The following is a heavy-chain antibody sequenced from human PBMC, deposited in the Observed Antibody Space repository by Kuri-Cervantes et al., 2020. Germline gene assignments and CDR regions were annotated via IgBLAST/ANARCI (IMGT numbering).Heavy chain of an antibody. D-gene: IGHD6-19*01. Sequence: SETLSLTCTVSGGSISSSSYYWGWIRQPPGKGLEWIGNIYYTGSTYYNPSLKSRVTISLDTSKNQFSLNLNSVTAADTAVYYCARRVAGSSADSWCQGTLVTVSS. CDR3: ARRVAGSSADS. J-gene: IGHJ4*02. CDR2: IYYTGST. V-gene: IGHV4-39*01. CDR1: GGSISSSSYY.